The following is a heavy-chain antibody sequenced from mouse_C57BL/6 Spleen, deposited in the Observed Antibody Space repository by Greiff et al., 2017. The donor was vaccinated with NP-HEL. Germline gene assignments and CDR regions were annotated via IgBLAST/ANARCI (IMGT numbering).Heavy chain of an antibody. CDR1: GYTFTDYN. Sequence: EVKLVESGPELVKPGASVKMSCKASGYTFTDYNMHWVKQSHGKSLEWIGYINPNNGGTSYNQKFKGKATLTVNKSSSTAYMELRSLTSEDSAVYYCARSTLGSWFAYWGQGTLVTVSA. V-gene: IGHV1-22*01. J-gene: IGHJ3*01. CDR2: INPNNGGT. D-gene: IGHD4-1*01. CDR3: ARSTLGSWFAY.